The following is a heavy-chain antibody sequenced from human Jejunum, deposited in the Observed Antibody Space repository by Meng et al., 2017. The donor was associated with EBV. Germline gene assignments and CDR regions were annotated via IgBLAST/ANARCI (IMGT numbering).Heavy chain of an antibody. CDR3: ARRTGDYVVGY. J-gene: IGHJ4*02. CDR1: GGSFSGYY. V-gene: IGHV4-34*02. D-gene: IGHD2-8*02. Sequence: QLQLQQWGAGLLRPTETLSLTCAVYGGSFSGYYWSWVRQPPGRGLEYIGEVHFSGITNYTPSLKSRVTMSVDASKNQFSLRLTSVTAADTAVYYCARRTGDYVVGYWGQGTLVTVSS. CDR2: VHFSGIT.